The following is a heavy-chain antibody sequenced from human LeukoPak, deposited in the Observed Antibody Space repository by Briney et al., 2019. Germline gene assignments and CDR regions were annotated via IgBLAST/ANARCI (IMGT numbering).Heavy chain of an antibody. D-gene: IGHD3-3*01. CDR1: GFTFSSYG. V-gene: IGHV3-33*01. J-gene: IGHJ1*01. CDR3: ARGSFWSGTSGNFQH. Sequence: GRSLRLSCAASGFTFSSYGMHWVGQAPGKGLEWVAVIWYDGSNKYYADSVKGRFTISRDNSKNTLYLQMNSLRAEDTAVYYCARGSFWSGTSGNFQHWGQGTLVTVSS. CDR2: IWYDGSNK.